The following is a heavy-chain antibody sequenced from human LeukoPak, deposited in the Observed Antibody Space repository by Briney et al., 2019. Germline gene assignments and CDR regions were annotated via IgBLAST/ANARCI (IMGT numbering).Heavy chain of an antibody. D-gene: IGHD4-17*01. Sequence: GGSLRLSCAASRFTFSIFAMNWVRQAPGKGLEWLSYISSSSSTIYYADSVKGRFTISRDNAKNSLYLQMNSLRAEDTAVYYCARTDYGDYGDYYYYYMDVWGKGTTVTVSS. J-gene: IGHJ6*03. CDR2: ISSSSSTI. CDR1: RFTFSIFA. V-gene: IGHV3-48*01. CDR3: ARTDYGDYGDYYYYYMDV.